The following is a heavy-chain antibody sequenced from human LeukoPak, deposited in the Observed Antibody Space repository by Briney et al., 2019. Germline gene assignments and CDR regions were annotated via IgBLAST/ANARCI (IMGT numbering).Heavy chain of an antibody. Sequence: GGSLRLSCAASGFTVSSNFMSCVRQAPGKGLEWVSVIYSGGFTYYADSVRTRFTISRDNSKNTLFLQMNSLRAEDTAVYYCTKGTIWLPFDYWGQGTLVTVSS. CDR2: IYSGGFT. D-gene: IGHD5-18*01. V-gene: IGHV3-66*01. J-gene: IGHJ4*02. CDR3: TKGTIWLPFDY. CDR1: GFTVSSNF.